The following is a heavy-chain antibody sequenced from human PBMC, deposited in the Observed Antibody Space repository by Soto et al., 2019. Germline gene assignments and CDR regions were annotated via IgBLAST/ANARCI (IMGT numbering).Heavy chain of an antibody. J-gene: IGHJ4*02. CDR3: ALVTSTGDNVY. V-gene: IGHV4-4*02. Sequence: SETLSLTCTVSGGSISSSNWWSWVRQPPGKGLEWIGYLYYSGSANYNPSLKSRVTISADTSKNQFSLSLSSVTAADTAMYYCALVTSTGDNVYWGQGSLVTVSS. D-gene: IGHD2-21*02. CDR2: LYYSGSA. CDR1: GGSISSSNW.